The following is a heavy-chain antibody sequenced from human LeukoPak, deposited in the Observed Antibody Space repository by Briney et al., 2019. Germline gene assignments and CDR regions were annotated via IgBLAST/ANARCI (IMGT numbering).Heavy chain of an antibody. J-gene: IGHJ4*02. CDR2: INAGNGNT. Sequence: ASVKVSCKASGYTFTSYAMHWVRQAPGQRLEWMGWINAGNGNTKYSQKFQGRVTITRDTSASTAYMELSSLRSEDTAVYYCASSSHGSYPGDYWGQGILVTVSS. CDR3: ASSSHGSYPGDY. CDR1: GYTFTSYA. D-gene: IGHD1-26*01. V-gene: IGHV1-3*01.